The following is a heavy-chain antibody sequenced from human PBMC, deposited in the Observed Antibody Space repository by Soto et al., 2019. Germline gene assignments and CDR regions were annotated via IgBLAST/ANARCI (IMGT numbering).Heavy chain of an antibody. D-gene: IGHD3-10*01. V-gene: IGHV4-59*01. Sequence: SETLSLTCTVSGGSISSYYWSWIRQPPGKGLEWIGYIYYSGSTNYNPSLKSRVTISVDTSKNQFSLKLSSVTAADTAVYYCAREIQDLYYGSGSYYYYYGMDVWGQGTTVTVSS. CDR3: AREIQDLYYGSGSYYYYYGMDV. J-gene: IGHJ6*02. CDR1: GGSISSYY. CDR2: IYYSGST.